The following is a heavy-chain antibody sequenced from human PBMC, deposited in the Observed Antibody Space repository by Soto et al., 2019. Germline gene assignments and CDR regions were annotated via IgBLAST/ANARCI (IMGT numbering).Heavy chain of an antibody. CDR1: GDSVSSNSAA. CDR3: ARGKKRIVVVPAAMVDYYYYMDV. J-gene: IGHJ6*03. D-gene: IGHD2-2*01. CDR2: TYYRSKWYN. V-gene: IGHV6-1*01. Sequence: SQTLSLTCAISGDSVSSNSAAWNWIRQSPSRGLEWLGRTYYRSKWYNDYAVSVKSRITINPDTSKNQFSLQLNSVTPEDTAVYYCARGKKRIVVVPAAMVDYYYYMDVWGKGTTVTVSS.